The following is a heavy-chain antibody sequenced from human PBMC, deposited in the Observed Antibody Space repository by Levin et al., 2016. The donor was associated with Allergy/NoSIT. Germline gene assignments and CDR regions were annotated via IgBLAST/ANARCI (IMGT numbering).Heavy chain of an antibody. CDR1: GFSLRTSGVG. Sequence: SGPTLVKPTQTLTLTCTFSGFSLRTSGVGVGWIRQPPGKALEWLALIYWNDDKLYSPSLKSRPTITKDASRNRVVLTMTNMDPMDTATYYCAHSTRHYDYVSGSYRPLLDYWGRGTLVIVSS. J-gene: IGHJ4*02. CDR3: AHSTRHYDYVSGSYRPLLDY. CDR2: IYWNDDK. V-gene: IGHV2-5*01. D-gene: IGHD3-16*02.